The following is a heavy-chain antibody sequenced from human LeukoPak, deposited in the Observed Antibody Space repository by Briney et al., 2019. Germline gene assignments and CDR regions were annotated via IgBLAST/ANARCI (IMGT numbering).Heavy chain of an antibody. V-gene: IGHV4-59*01. CDR1: GGSISSYY. CDR2: IYYSGST. J-gene: IGHJ5*02. D-gene: IGHD6-13*01. CDR3: ARDSGSSWYRSSWFDP. Sequence: SETLSLTCTVSGGSISSYYWSWIRQPPGKGLEWIGEIYYSGSTNYTPSLKSRVTISVDTSKNQFSLKLSSVTAADTAVYYCARDSGSSWYRSSWFDPWGQGTLVTVSS.